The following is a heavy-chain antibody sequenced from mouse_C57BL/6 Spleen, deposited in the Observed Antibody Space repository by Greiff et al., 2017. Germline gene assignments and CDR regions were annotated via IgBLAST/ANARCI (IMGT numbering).Heavy chain of an antibody. V-gene: IGHV1-64*01. D-gene: IGHD1-1*01. Sequence: QVHVKQPGAELVKPGASVKLSCKASGYTFTSYWMHWVKQRPGQGLEWIGMIHPNSGSTNYNEKFKSKATLTVDKSSSTAYMQLSSLTSEDSAVSYCAREDSYYGSRPYAMDYWGQGTSVTVSS. CDR1: GYTFTSYW. CDR2: IHPNSGST. CDR3: AREDSYYGSRPYAMDY. J-gene: IGHJ4*01.